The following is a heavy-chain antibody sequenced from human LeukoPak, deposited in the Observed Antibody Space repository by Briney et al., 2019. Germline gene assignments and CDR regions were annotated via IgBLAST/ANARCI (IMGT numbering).Heavy chain of an antibody. J-gene: IGHJ4*02. CDR3: AREDYYGSGNDY. Sequence: GGSLRLSCAASGFTFSNYNMNWVRQAPGKGLEWVSYISGGSGAIYYADSVKGRFTISRDNAKSSLYLQMNSLRAEDTAVYYCAREDYYGSGNDYWGQGTLVTVSS. D-gene: IGHD3-10*01. CDR2: ISGGSGAI. CDR1: GFTFSNYN. V-gene: IGHV3-48*04.